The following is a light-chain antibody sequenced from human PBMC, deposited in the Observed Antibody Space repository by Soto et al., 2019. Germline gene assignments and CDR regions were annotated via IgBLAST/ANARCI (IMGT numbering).Light chain of an antibody. CDR1: QSIGLA. J-gene: IGKJ1*01. Sequence: EMVWKQSPDSLSLSKGERATLACRSSQSIGLAIAWYQHKPGQAPRLLIFDASQRATGIPARFRGSGSGTDFTLSISSLEPEDFAVYYCQQRTDRPPWTFGQGTKVDI. CDR2: DAS. CDR3: QQRTDRPPWT. V-gene: IGKV3-11*01.